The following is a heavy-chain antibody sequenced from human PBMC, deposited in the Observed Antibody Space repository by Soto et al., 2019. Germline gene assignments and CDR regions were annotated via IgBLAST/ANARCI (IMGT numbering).Heavy chain of an antibody. V-gene: IGHV3-15*01. Sequence: EVQLVESGGGLVKPGGSLRVSCAATGFTFTSAWMNWVRQAPGKGLEWVGRIKRKNDGGTTDYAALVQGRFTISRDDSKNTLYLQMNNLETEYTAVYYCTTDFQSFLPFIDLWIHSPTQDGFDIGGQGSMVTVSS. J-gene: IGHJ3*02. D-gene: IGHD2-15*01. CDR1: GFTFTSAW. CDR2: IKRKNDGGTT. CDR3: TTDFQSFLPFIDLWIHSPTQDGFDI.